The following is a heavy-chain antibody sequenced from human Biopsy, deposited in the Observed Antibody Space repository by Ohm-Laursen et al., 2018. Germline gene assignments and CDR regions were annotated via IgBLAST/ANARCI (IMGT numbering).Heavy chain of an antibody. CDR3: ATRGGDDFWSGHYSEIYYYYTLDV. J-gene: IGHJ6*02. CDR1: AYSFVDHR. Sequence: EASVEVSCKASAYSFVDHRIHWVRQAPGQGLEWMGWIDPKSGGTNYAQKFQGRVTLAWDRSTSTGYMEVSSLRSGDTALYYCATRGGDDFWSGHYSEIYYYYTLDVWGQGTTVTVSS. V-gene: IGHV1-2*02. D-gene: IGHD3-3*01. CDR2: IDPKSGGT.